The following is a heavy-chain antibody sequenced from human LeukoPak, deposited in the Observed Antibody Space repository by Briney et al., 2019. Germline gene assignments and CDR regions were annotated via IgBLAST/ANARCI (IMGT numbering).Heavy chain of an antibody. V-gene: IGHV3-23*01. Sequence: GGSLRLSCAVSGFTFSSYAMSWVRQAPGEGLEWVSAISGSGGSTYYADSVKGRFTISRDNSKNTLYLQMNSLRAEDTAVYYCAKDVGIAVAGTQGDAFDIWGQGTMVTVSS. CDR3: AKDVGIAVAGTQGDAFDI. CDR2: ISGSGGST. D-gene: IGHD6-19*01. CDR1: GFTFSSYA. J-gene: IGHJ3*02.